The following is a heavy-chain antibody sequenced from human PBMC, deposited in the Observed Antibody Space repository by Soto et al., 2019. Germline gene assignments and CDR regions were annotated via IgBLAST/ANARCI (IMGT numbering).Heavy chain of an antibody. CDR1: GGSFSGYY. J-gene: IGHJ4*02. CDR2: INHSGST. V-gene: IGHV4-34*01. CDR3: ARASGCTNGVCYSTFDY. Sequence: PSETLSLTCAVYGGSFSGYYWSWIRQPPGKGLEWIGEINHSGSTNYNPSLKSRVTISVDTSKNQFSLKLSSVTAADTAVYYCARASGCTNGVCYSTFDYWGQGTLVTVS. D-gene: IGHD2-8*01.